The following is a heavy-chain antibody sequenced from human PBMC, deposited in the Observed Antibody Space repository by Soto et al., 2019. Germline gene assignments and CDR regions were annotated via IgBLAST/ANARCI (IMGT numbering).Heavy chain of an antibody. Sequence: QVQLQESGPGLVKPSETVSLTCTVSGDSISSSSLYWGWIRQPPGKGLEWIGSIYNSGKTYYSPSLESRVTNSVDTSKNQFSLKLSSVTAADTAVYYCARHASNSGSYSEYFQYWGQGTLVAVSS. CDR1: GDSISSSSLY. D-gene: IGHD1-26*01. J-gene: IGHJ1*01. CDR2: IYNSGKT. V-gene: IGHV4-39*01. CDR3: ARHASNSGSYSEYFQY.